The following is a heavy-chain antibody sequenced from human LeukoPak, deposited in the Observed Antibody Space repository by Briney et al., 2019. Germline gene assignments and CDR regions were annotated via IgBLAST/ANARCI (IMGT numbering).Heavy chain of an antibody. CDR2: ISYNGSNK. Sequence: GGSLRLSCAASGFTFSSYTMHWVRQAPGKGLEWVTFISYNGSNKYYADSVKGRFTISRDNSKNTLYLQMNSLKPEDTAVYYCASLGTLVPWGQGTLVTVSS. D-gene: IGHD3-9*01. CDR3: ASLGTLVP. J-gene: IGHJ5*02. CDR1: GFTFSSYT. V-gene: IGHV3-30-3*01.